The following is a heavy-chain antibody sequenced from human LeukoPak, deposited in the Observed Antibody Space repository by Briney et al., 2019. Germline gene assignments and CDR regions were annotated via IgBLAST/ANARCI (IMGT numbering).Heavy chain of an antibody. Sequence: PGGSLRLSCAASGFTFSSYAMHWVRQAPGKGLEWVAVISYDGSNKYYADSVKGRFTISRDNSKNTLYLQMNSLRAEDTAVYYCARDQDGVVVVVAVFDYWGQGTLVTVSS. CDR1: GFTFSSYA. D-gene: IGHD2-15*01. V-gene: IGHV3-30*04. CDR2: ISYDGSNK. J-gene: IGHJ4*02. CDR3: ARDQDGVVVVVAVFDY.